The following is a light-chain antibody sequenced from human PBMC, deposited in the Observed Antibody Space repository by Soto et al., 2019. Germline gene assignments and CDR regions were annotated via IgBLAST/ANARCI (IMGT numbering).Light chain of an antibody. CDR1: QDIHTW. J-gene: IGKJ3*01. CDR2: GAS. V-gene: IGKV1-12*02. Sequence: DIQMTQSPSSVSASVGDRVTITCRASQDIHTWLAWYQQKPGKAPNLLIYGASTLQSGVPSRFSASGSGRDFTLTISSLQPEDFATYDCQQANSFPFAFGPGTKVYFK. CDR3: QQANSFPFA.